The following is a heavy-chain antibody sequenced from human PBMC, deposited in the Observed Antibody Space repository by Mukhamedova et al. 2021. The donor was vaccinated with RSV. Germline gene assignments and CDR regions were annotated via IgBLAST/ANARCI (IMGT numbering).Heavy chain of an antibody. Sequence: GRFTISRDNAKNTLLLQMNSLRAEDTAVYYCARGGGLSYSSTEYWCQGNLVTV. V-gene: IGHV3-74*01. J-gene: IGHJ4*02. CDR3: ARGGGLSYSSTEY. D-gene: IGHD2/OR15-2a*01.